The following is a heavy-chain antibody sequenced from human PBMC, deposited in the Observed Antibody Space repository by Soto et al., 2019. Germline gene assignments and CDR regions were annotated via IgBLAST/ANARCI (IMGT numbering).Heavy chain of an antibody. V-gene: IGHV3-30*18. CDR3: AKDPERYSSSWYYFDY. Sequence: QVQLVESGGGVVQPGRSLRLSCAASGFTFSSYGMHWVRQAPGKGLEWVAVISYDGSNKYYADSVKGRFTISRDNSKNTLYLQMNSLRAEDTAVYYCAKDPERYSSSWYYFDYWGQGTLVTVSS. J-gene: IGHJ4*02. D-gene: IGHD6-13*01. CDR1: GFTFSSYG. CDR2: ISYDGSNK.